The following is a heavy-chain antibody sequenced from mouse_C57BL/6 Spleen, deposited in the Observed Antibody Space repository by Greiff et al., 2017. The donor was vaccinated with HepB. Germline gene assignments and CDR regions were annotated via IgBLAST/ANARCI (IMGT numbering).Heavy chain of an antibody. CDR3: AKGYDSSYWYFDV. CDR2: INPSSGYT. Sequence: VQLQQSGAELAKPGASVKLSCKASGYTFTSYWMHWVKQRPGQGLEWIGYINPSSGYTKYNQKFKDKATLTADKSSSTAYMQLSSLTYEDSAVYYGAKGYDSSYWYFDVWGTGTTVTVSS. V-gene: IGHV1-7*01. D-gene: IGHD2-10*02. CDR1: GYTFTSYW. J-gene: IGHJ1*03.